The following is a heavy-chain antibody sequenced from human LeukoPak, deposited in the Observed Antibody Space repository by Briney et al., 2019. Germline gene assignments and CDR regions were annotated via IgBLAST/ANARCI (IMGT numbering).Heavy chain of an antibody. Sequence: PGGSLRLSCAASGFTFNSYAMSWVRQAPGKGLEWVSNIDGVGTGSSYADSVKGRFAISRDNAKNTLYLQMSSLRVEDTAIYFCAKENWGKTAFDYWGQGTLVTVSS. D-gene: IGHD7-27*01. CDR2: IDGVGTGS. CDR3: AKENWGKTAFDY. V-gene: IGHV3-23*01. CDR1: GFTFNSYA. J-gene: IGHJ4*02.